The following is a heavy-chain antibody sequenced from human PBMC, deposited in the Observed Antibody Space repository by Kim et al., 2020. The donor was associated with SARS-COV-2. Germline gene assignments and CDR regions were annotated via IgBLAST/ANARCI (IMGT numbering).Heavy chain of an antibody. CDR3: ARWGDIVVVPPGDIVATIVPLGYFDL. J-gene: IGHJ2*01. CDR1: GFTFSSYA. D-gene: IGHD5-12*01. Sequence: GGSLRLSCAASGFTFSSYAMSWVRQAPGKGLEWVSAISGSGGSTYYADSVKGRFTISRDNSKNTLYLQMNSLRAEDTAVYYCARWGDIVVVPPGDIVATIVPLGYFDLWGRGTLVTVSS. CDR2: ISGSGGST. V-gene: IGHV3-23*01.